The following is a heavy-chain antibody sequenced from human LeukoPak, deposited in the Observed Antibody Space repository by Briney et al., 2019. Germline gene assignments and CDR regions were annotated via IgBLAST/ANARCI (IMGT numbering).Heavy chain of an antibody. J-gene: IGHJ2*01. CDR2: INPSGGST. Sequence: ASVKVSCKASGYTFTSYYMHWVRQAPGRGLEWMGIINPSGGSTSYAQRFQGRVTMTRDMSTSTVYMELSSLRSEDTAVYYCARVYGVDWYFDLWGRGTLVTVSP. D-gene: IGHD4-17*01. V-gene: IGHV1-46*01. CDR3: ARVYGVDWYFDL. CDR1: GYTFTSYY.